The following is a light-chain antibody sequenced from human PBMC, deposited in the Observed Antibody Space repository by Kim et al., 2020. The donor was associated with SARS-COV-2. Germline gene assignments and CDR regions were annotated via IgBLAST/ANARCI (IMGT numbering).Light chain of an antibody. CDR2: DAS. J-gene: IGKJ2*02. Sequence: EIVLTQSPATLSLSPGERATLSCRASQIVSSSLAWYQQKPGQPPRLLIYDASNRATGIPARFSGSGSGTDFTLNISSLEPEDFAVYYCQQRSNLWTFGQGTKLEIK. V-gene: IGKV3-11*01. CDR1: QIVSSS. CDR3: QQRSNLWT.